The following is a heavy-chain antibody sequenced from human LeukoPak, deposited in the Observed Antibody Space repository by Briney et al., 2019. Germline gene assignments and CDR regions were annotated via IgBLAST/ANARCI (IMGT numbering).Heavy chain of an antibody. V-gene: IGHV3-30-3*01. CDR2: ISSRFYNLK. D-gene: IGHD1-26*01. J-gene: IGHJ4*02. Sequence: PGGSLRLSCAASGFIFSNYAMHWVRQAPDKGLEWVAVISSRFYNLKYYTDSVKGRFSISRDNAKNTLNLQMDSLRVEDTAVYYCARDRRSVGATYDYFEYWGQGTLVTVSS. CDR1: GFIFSNYA. CDR3: ARDRRSVGATYDYFEY.